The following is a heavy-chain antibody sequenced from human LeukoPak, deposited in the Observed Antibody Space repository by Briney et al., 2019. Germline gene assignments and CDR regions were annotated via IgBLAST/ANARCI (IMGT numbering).Heavy chain of an antibody. CDR1: GYSLSSGYY. CDR2: IYYSGST. CDR3: ARVFVVVVAAGEYYYYMDV. Sequence: SETLSLTCTVSGYSLSSGYYWGWIRQPPGKGLEWIGSIYYSGSTYYNPSLKSRVTISVDTSKNQFSLKLSSVTAADTAVYYCARVFVVVVAAGEYYYYMDVWGKGTTVTVSS. V-gene: IGHV4-38-2*02. D-gene: IGHD2-15*01. J-gene: IGHJ6*03.